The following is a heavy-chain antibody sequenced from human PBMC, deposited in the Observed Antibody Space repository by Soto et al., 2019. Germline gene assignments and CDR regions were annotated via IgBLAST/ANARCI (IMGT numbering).Heavy chain of an antibody. CDR2: IRYDGSVT. CDR3: ERASSNYDSANARLAY. Sequence: VQLVESGGGEVQPGRSLRLACEASGFTFSTYGMHWVRQAPGKGLEWAGVIRYDGSVTFYGDSVKGRVTISRDNSKSTAYLQMNSLRAEDTAVDYCERASSNYDSANARLAYWGQGALVSVSS. J-gene: IGHJ4*02. CDR1: GFTFSTYG. D-gene: IGHD3-16*01. V-gene: IGHV3-33*01.